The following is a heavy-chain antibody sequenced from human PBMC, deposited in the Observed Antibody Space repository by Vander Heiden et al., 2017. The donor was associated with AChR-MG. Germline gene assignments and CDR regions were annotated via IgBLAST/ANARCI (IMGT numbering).Heavy chain of an antibody. CDR1: GGSFSGYY. J-gene: IGHJ6*02. CDR3: ARGGDCSGGSCYWGWGYYYGMDV. V-gene: IGHV4-34*01. Sequence: QVQLQQWGAGLLKPSETLSLTCAVYGGSFSGYYWSWIRQPPGKGLEWIGEINHSGSTNYNPSLKSRVTISVDTSKNQFSLKLSSVTAADTAVYYCARGGDCSGGSCYWGWGYYYGMDVWGQGTTVTVSS. CDR2: INHSGST. D-gene: IGHD2-15*01.